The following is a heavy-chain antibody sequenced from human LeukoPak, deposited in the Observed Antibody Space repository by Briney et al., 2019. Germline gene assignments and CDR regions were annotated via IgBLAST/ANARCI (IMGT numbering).Heavy chain of an antibody. CDR2: IIPIFGTA. Sequence: GASVKVSCKASGYTFTSYGISWVRQAPGQGLEWMGGIIPIFGTADYAQKFQGRVTITADESTSTAYMELSSLRSEDTAVYYCARTHIAVALNWYFDLWGRGTLVTVSS. CDR3: ARTHIAVALNWYFDL. CDR1: GYTFTSYG. V-gene: IGHV1-69*13. D-gene: IGHD6-19*01. J-gene: IGHJ2*01.